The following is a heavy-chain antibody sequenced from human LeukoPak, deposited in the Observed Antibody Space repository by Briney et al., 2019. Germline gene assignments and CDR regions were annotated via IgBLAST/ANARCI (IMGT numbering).Heavy chain of an antibody. J-gene: IGHJ5*02. CDR2: LSTSGDNT. V-gene: IGHV3-23*01. D-gene: IGHD3-10*01. CDR1: GFTFNNYA. CDR3: AKTPWFGEPNWFDP. Sequence: GGSLRLSCAASGFTFNNYAMNWVRQAPGKGLEWVSGLSTSGDNTYYTNSVKGRFTISRDNSKNTLYLQMNSLRAEDTAVYYCAKTPWFGEPNWFDPWGQGTLVTVSS.